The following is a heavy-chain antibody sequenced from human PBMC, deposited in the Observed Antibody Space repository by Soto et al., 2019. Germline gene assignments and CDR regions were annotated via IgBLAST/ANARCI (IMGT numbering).Heavy chain of an antibody. D-gene: IGHD5-12*01. J-gene: IGHJ4*02. CDR1: GYTFTTYG. CDR2: VSAYSGNT. V-gene: IGHV1-18*01. Sequence: QVQLVQSGAEVVKPGASVKVSCKASGYTFTTYGINWYRQAPGQGLEWMGWVSAYSGNTDYAQKVQGRVSMTRDTTTSTAYMERRTLTSDDAAEFYGAKAGYSDYVGDFWGQGTLVTVSS. CDR3: AKAGYSDYVGDF.